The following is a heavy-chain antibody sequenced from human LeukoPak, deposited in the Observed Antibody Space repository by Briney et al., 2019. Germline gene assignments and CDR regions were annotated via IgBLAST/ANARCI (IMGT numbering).Heavy chain of an antibody. Sequence: GGSLRLSCAASGFTLSDYYMSWIRQAPGKGLEWVSIISTGGMTTNNADSVKGRFTISRDNANNLYLQMNSLRAEDTAVYYCARDQSVYSPRPFDFWGQGTLVTVSS. CDR3: ARDQSVYSPRPFDF. D-gene: IGHD5-12*01. V-gene: IGHV3-11*04. CDR1: GFTLSDYY. CDR2: ISTGGMTT. J-gene: IGHJ4*02.